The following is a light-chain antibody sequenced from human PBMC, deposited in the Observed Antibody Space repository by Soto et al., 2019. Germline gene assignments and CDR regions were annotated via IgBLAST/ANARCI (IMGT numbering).Light chain of an antibody. CDR2: AAS. CDR3: KQTSRTPKT. J-gene: IGKJ1*01. CDR1: QSITRY. Sequence: DIQMTQSPSSLSASVGDRVNITCRASQSITRYLNWYQQKPGKAPNLLIYAASSLHSGVPSRFSGAGSGTDFTLTIRSLQPEDFATYYCKQTSRTPKTFGQGTKVDIK. V-gene: IGKV1-39*01.